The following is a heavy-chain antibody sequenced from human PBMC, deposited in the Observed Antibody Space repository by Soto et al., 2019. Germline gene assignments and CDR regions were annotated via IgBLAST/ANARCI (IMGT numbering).Heavy chain of an antibody. Sequence: SETLSLTCTVSGGSISSYYWSWIRQPPGKGLEWIGYIYYSGSTNYNPSLKSRVTISVDTSKNQFSLKLSSVTAADTAVYYCARGGGYGDYEDDYYYYMDVWGKGTTVTVSS. CDR3: ARGGGYGDYEDDYYYYMDV. V-gene: IGHV4-59*01. J-gene: IGHJ6*03. CDR2: IYYSGST. D-gene: IGHD4-17*01. CDR1: GGSISSYY.